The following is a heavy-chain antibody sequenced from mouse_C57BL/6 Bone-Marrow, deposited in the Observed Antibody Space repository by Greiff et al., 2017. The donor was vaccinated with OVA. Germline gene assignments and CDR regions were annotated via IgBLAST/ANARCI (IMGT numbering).Heavy chain of an antibody. CDR1: GYSFTGYY. Sequence: VQLQQSGPELVKPGASVKISCKASGYSFTGYYMNWVKQSPEKSLEWIGEINPSTGGTTYNQKFKAKATLTVDKSSSTAYMQLKSLTSEDSAVYYCARPLRGFAYWGQGTLVTVSA. D-gene: IGHD1-1*01. CDR2: INPSTGGT. CDR3: ARPLRGFAY. J-gene: IGHJ3*01. V-gene: IGHV1-42*01.